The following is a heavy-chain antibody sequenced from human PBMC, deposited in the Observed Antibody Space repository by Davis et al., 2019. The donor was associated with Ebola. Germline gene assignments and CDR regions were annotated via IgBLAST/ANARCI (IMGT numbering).Heavy chain of an antibody. D-gene: IGHD2-21*02. J-gene: IGHJ3*02. V-gene: IGHV3-48*02. CDR2: ISVGTGAI. Sequence: GESLKISCAASGFTFSGSSMNWVRRAPGKGLEWVSYISVGTGAIEYADSVKGRFTMSRDNAKNSLYLQMNSLRDEDTAVYYCARGRDYAFDIWGQGTTVTVSS. CDR3: ARGRDYAFDI. CDR1: GFTFSGSS.